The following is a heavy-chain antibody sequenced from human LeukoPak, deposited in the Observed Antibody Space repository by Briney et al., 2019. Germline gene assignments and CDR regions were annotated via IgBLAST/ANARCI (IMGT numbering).Heavy chain of an antibody. CDR1: GGTFSSYT. V-gene: IGHV1-69*02. Sequence: GSSVKVSCKASGGTFSSYTISWVRQAPGQGLEWMGRIIPILGIANYAQKFQGRVTITADKSTSTAYMELSSLRSEDTAVCYCARALGYCSSTSCSIDAFDIWGQGTMVTVSS. J-gene: IGHJ3*02. D-gene: IGHD2-2*01. CDR3: ARALGYCSSTSCSIDAFDI. CDR2: IIPILGIA.